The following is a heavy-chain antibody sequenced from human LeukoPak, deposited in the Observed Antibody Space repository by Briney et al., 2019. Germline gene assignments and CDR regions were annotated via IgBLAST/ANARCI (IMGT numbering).Heavy chain of an antibody. CDR1: GYTFTSYG. CDR2: ISAYNGNT. CDR3: AIDGDSSGYYAGWAFDI. J-gene: IGHJ3*02. D-gene: IGHD3-22*01. V-gene: IGHV1-18*01. Sequence: ASVKVSCKASGYTFTSYGISWVRQAPGQGLEWMGWISAYNGNTNYAQKLQGRVTTTTDTSTSTAYMELRSLRSDDTAVYYCAIDGDSSGYYAGWAFDIWGQGTMVTVSS.